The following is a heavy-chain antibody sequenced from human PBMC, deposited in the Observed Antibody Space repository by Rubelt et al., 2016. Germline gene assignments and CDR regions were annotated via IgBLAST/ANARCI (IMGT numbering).Heavy chain of an antibody. D-gene: IGHD3-22*01. CDR1: GYTFTNYD. J-gene: IGHJ3*02. CDR3: AREKEPNYDRSAYYNSAFEI. CDR2: VSAFNGNT. V-gene: IGHV1-18*01. Sequence: QVQLVQSGAEVKKPGASVKVSCKASGYTFTNYDIIWVRQAPGQGLCWLGLVSAFNGNTKYAQKCQDRVSMTTDTSRSAAYMDLRSLRSDDTAVYYCAREKEPNYDRSAYYNSAFEIWGQGTMVTVSS.